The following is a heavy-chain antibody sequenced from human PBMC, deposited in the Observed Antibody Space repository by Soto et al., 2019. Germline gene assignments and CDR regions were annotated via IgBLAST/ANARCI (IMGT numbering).Heavy chain of an antibody. CDR1: GGSISDYY. CDR3: ARERREKIHDGYDIDY. J-gene: IGHJ4*02. D-gene: IGHD5-12*01. CDR2: IYTSGNT. V-gene: IGHV4-4*07. Sequence: PSETLSLTCTVFGGSISDYYWSWIRQPAGKGLEWIGRIYTSGNTDYNPSLKSRVTISIDTSKNQFSLKVTSMTAAATAVYYCARERREKIHDGYDIDYWGQGTLVTVSS.